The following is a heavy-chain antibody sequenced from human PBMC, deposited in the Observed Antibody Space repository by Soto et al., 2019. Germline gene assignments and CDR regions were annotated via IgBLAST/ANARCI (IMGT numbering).Heavy chain of an antibody. CDR2: IYYSGST. Sequence: SSETLSLTCTVSGGSISSGGYYWSWIRQHPGKGLEWIGYIYYSGSTYYNPSLKSRVTISVDTSKNQFSLKLSSVTAADTAVYYCARDSRYYYDSTGGWFDPWGQGTLVTVSS. J-gene: IGHJ5*02. CDR1: GGSISSGGYY. D-gene: IGHD3-22*01. CDR3: ARDSRYYYDSTGGWFDP. V-gene: IGHV4-31*03.